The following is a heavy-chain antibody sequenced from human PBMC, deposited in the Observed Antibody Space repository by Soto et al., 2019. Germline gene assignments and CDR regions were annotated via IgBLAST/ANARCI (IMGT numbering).Heavy chain of an antibody. CDR2: ISSSGNVI. J-gene: IGHJ4*02. V-gene: IGHV3-48*03. CDR3: ERVGGYNYFDY. Sequence: GGSLRLSCVASGFTLSSYEMNWVRQAPGKGLEWVSYISSSGNVIFYADSVKGRFTISRDNAKNSLFLQMHSLRAEDTAVYSCERVGGYNYFDYWGQGTPVTVYS. D-gene: IGHD5-12*01. CDR1: GFTLSSYE.